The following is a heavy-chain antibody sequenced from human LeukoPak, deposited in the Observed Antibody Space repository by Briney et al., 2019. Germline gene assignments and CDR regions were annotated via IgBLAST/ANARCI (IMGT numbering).Heavy chain of an antibody. CDR1: GYTFTSYY. V-gene: IGHV1-46*01. J-gene: IGHJ4*02. CDR2: INPSGGST. D-gene: IGHD3-10*01. Sequence: GASVKVSCKASGYTFTSYYMHWVRPAPGQGLEWMGVINPSGGSTSYAQKFQGRVTMTRDTSTSTVYMELRSLRSDDTAVYYCARVISNPTRYYFDYWGQGTLVTVSS. CDR3: ARVISNPTRYYFDY.